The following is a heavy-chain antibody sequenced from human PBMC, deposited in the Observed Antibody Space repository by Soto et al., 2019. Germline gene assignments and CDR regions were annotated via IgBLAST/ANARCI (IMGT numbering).Heavy chain of an antibody. Sequence: GASVKVSCKASGYTFTSYDINWVRQATGQGLEWMGWMNPNSGNTGYAQKFQGRVTMTRNTSISTAYMELSSLRSGDTAVYYCARGFRQVEYSIHNTIYYCYMDVWGKGTTVTVSS. J-gene: IGHJ6*03. CDR1: GYTFTSYD. CDR3: ARGFRQVEYSIHNTIYYCYMDV. D-gene: IGHD6-13*01. CDR2: MNPNSGNT. V-gene: IGHV1-8*01.